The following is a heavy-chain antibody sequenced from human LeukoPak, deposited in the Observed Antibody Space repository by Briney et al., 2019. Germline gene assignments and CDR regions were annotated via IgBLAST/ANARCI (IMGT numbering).Heavy chain of an antibody. Sequence: GGSLRLSCTASGFTFSNFWMGWVRQAPGKGLEWVGRIKSKVAGGTTDYAAPVKGRFTISRDDSKNTLYLQMNSLKTEDTAVYYCASYTLTTPYFFDYWGQGTLVTVSS. J-gene: IGHJ4*02. V-gene: IGHV3-15*01. CDR2: IKSKVAGGTT. D-gene: IGHD4-17*01. CDR3: ASYTLTTPYFFDY. CDR1: GFTFSNFW.